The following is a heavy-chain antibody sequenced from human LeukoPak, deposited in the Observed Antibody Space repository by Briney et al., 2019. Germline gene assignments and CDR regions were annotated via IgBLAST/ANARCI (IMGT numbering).Heavy chain of an antibody. Sequence: SQTLSLTCAISGDSVSSNSAAWNWIRQSPSRGLEWLGRTYYRSKWYNDYAVSVKSRITINPDTSKNQFSLQLNSVTPEDTAVYYCARDRLYYDSSGRRIVQDAFDIWGQGTMVTVSS. J-gene: IGHJ3*02. CDR3: ARDRLYYDSSGRRIVQDAFDI. V-gene: IGHV6-1*01. CDR2: TYYRSKWYN. CDR1: GDSVSSNSAA. D-gene: IGHD3-22*01.